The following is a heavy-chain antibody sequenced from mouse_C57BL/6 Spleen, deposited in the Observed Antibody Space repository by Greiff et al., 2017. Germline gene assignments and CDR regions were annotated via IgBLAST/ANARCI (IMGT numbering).Heavy chain of an antibody. J-gene: IGHJ2*01. V-gene: IGHV1-74*01. CDR1: GYTFTSYW. D-gene: IGHD1-1*01. CDR3: AIGFYYGSSYGDY. CDR2: IHPSDSDT. Sequence: QVQLKQPGAELVKPGASVKVSCKASGYTFTSYWMHWVKQRPGQGLEWIGRIHPSDSDTNYNQKFKGKATLTVDKSSSTAYMQLSSLTSEDSAVYYCAIGFYYGSSYGDYWGQGTTLTVSS.